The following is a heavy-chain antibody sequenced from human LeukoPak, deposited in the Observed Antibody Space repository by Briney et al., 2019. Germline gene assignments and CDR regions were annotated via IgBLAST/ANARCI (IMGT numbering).Heavy chain of an antibody. CDR3: ARDSPSSTSWGY. D-gene: IGHD2-2*01. J-gene: IGHJ4*02. CDR1: GFSVSSYY. Sequence: GGSLRLSCEASGFSVSSYYMSWVRQAPGKGLEWVSLVDRGGGTYYADSVKGRFSISRDNSKNTLYLQMNSLRAEDTAVYYCARDSPSSTSWGYWRQGTLVTVPS. V-gene: IGHV3-66*01. CDR2: VDRGGGT.